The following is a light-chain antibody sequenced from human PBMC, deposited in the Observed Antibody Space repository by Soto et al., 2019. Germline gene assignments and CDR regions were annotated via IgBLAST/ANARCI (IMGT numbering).Light chain of an antibody. CDR1: SSDVGAYKY. Sequence: QSALTQPPSASGSPGQSVTISCTGTSSDVGAYKYVSWYQQYPGKAPKLMIYEVSKRPSGVPDRFSGSKSGNTASLTVSGFLAEDEADYYCTSYVGSNVWVFGGGTKLTVL. CDR3: TSYVGSNVWV. CDR2: EVS. V-gene: IGLV2-8*01. J-gene: IGLJ3*02.